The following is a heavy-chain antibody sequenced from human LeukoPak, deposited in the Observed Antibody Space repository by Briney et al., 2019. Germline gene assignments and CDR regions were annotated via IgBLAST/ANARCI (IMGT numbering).Heavy chain of an antibody. V-gene: IGHV4-39*07. CDR2: INHSGST. CDR1: GDSITSSSYY. Sequence: SETLSLTCTVSGDSITSSSYYWSWIRQPPGKGLEWIGEINHSGSTNYNPSLKSRVTISVDTSKNQFSLKLSSVTAADTAVYYCARLNGSRRAQQQLFDYWGQGTLVTVSS. D-gene: IGHD6-13*01. J-gene: IGHJ4*02. CDR3: ARLNGSRRAQQQLFDY.